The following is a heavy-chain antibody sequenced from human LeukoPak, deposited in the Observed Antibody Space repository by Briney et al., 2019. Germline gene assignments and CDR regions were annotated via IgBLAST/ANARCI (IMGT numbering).Heavy chain of an antibody. Sequence: SETLSLTCTVSGASISPYYWSWIRQPPGKGLEWIGYIYYTGSTRYNPSLESRVTISIDTSRNQFSLRLTSVTAADTAAYYCARRGFSNHYFDYWGQGILVTVSS. CDR2: IYYTGST. D-gene: IGHD4-11*01. CDR1: GASISPYY. CDR3: ARRGFSNHYFDY. V-gene: IGHV4-59*08. J-gene: IGHJ4*02.